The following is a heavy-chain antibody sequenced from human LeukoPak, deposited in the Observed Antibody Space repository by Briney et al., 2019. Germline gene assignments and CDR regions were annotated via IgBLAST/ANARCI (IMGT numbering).Heavy chain of an antibody. Sequence: GSSVKVSCKASGGTFSSYAISWVRQAPGQGLEWMGGIIPIFGTANYAQKFQGRVTITTDESTSTAYMELSSLRSEDTAVYYCARALYYYDSSGYYIDAFDIWGQGTMVTVSS. CDR3: ARALYYYDSSGYYIDAFDI. J-gene: IGHJ3*02. D-gene: IGHD3-22*01. CDR2: IIPIFGTA. CDR1: GGTFSSYA. V-gene: IGHV1-69*05.